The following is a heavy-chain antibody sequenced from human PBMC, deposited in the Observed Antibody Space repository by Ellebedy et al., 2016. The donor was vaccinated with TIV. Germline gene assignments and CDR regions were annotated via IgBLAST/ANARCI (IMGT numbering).Heavy chain of an antibody. CDR3: AREVEQWPVPIDY. D-gene: IGHD6-19*01. CDR1: GYTFTDYG. CDR2: IGTDMGNT. Sequence: AASVKVSCKASGYTFTDYGITWLRQAPGQGLEWMGWIGTDMGNTNYAQKFRGRVTMTTDTSTTTGYMELRSLRSDDTALYYCAREVEQWPVPIDYWGQGTLVTVSS. J-gene: IGHJ4*02. V-gene: IGHV1-18*04.